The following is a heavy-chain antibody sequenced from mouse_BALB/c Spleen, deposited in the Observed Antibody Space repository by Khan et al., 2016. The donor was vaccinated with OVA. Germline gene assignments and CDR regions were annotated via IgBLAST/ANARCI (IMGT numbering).Heavy chain of an antibody. V-gene: IGHV2-2*02. CDR1: GFSLNNYS. CDR3: ARRGYDYGRGALFAY. CDR2: IWSAGST. Sequence: QIQLVQSGPGLVQPSQSLSITCTVSGFSLNNYSVHWVRQSPGKGLEWLGVIWSAGSTDYNAAFISSLTISKDNSRSQVFFKMNSLQPNDTAISYCARRGYDYGRGALFAYWGQGTPLTVSA. J-gene: IGHJ3*01. D-gene: IGHD2-4*01.